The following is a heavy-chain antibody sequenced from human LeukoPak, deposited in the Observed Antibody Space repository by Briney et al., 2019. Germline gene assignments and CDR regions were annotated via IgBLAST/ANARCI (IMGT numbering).Heavy chain of an antibody. D-gene: IGHD3-3*01. CDR3: ASSTYYEFWSGYPFDY. V-gene: IGHV4-38-2*01. CDR2: IYHSGST. CDR1: GYSISSGYY. Sequence: SETLSLTCAVSGYSISSGYYWGWIRPPPGKGLEWIGSIYHSGSTYYNPSLKSRVTISVDPSKNQFSLKLSSVTAADTAVYYCASSTYYEFWSGYPFDYWGQETLVTVSS. J-gene: IGHJ4*02.